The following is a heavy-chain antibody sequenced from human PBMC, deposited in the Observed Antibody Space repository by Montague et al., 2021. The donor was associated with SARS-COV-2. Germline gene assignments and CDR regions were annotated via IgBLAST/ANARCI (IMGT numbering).Heavy chain of an antibody. D-gene: IGHD3-10*01. Sequence: PALVKPTQTLTLTCTFSGFSLNTNGVGVGWIRQPPGKALEWLALIYWDDDKRYSPSLKSRLTITKDTSKNQVVLTMTNMDPVDTATYYCAHRTIRDASGSDDDWGQGPLVTVSS. J-gene: IGHJ4*02. CDR1: GFSLNTNGVG. CDR3: AHRTIRDASGSDDD. CDR2: IYWDDDK. V-gene: IGHV2-5*02.